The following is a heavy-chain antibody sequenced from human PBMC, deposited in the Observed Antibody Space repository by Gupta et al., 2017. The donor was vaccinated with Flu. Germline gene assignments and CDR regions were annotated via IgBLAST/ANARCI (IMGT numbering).Heavy chain of an antibody. D-gene: IGHD3-3*01. CDR3: ARGFWSGYYGGFDP. CDR2: INNDGRTT. Sequence: EVQLVESGGGFVQPGGTLRLSCAASGFPFVCYWMHWVRTAPGNGQVGVSGINNDGRTTSYADSVKGRFTISRDNAKHTLYLQMNSLRVEDTAVYYCARGFWSGYYGGFDPWGQGTLVTVSS. J-gene: IGHJ5*02. V-gene: IGHV3-74*01. CDR1: GFPFVCYW.